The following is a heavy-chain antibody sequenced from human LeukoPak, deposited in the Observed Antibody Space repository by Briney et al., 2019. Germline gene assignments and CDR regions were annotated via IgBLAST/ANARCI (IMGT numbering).Heavy chain of an antibody. CDR1: GFTFSSYG. V-gene: IGHV3-23*01. CDR3: ARPLYSGSYYFDY. J-gene: IGHJ4*02. CDR2: ISGSGDST. D-gene: IGHD1-26*01. Sequence: GGSLRLSCAASGFTFSSYGMSWVRQAPGKGLEWVSLISGSGDSTYYADSVKGRFTISRDNSKNTLYLQMNSLRAEDTAVYYCARPLYSGSYYFDYWGQGTLVTVSS.